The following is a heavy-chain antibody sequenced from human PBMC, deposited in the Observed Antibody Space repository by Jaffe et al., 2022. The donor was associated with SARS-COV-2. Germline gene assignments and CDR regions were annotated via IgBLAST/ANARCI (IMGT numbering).Heavy chain of an antibody. CDR3: AKSSGLYDFSHYGMDV. D-gene: IGHD3-3*01. CDR1: GFTFSSYG. J-gene: IGHJ6*02. V-gene: IGHV3-30*18. Sequence: QVQLVESGGGVVQPGRSLRLSCAASGFTFSSYGMHWVRQAPGKGLEWVAVISYDGSNKYYADSVKGRFTISRDNSKNTLYLQMNSLRAEDTAVYYCAKSSGLYDFSHYGMDVWGQGTTVTVSS. CDR2: ISYDGSNK.